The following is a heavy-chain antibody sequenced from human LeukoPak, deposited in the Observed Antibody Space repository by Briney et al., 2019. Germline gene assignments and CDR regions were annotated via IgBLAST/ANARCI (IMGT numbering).Heavy chain of an antibody. J-gene: IGHJ4*02. CDR1: GDTVISYT. CDR2: ISGYRGDT. D-gene: IGHD1-1*01. V-gene: IGHV1-18*01. CDR3: ARVGPTFYFDY. Sequence: ASVKVSCKTSGDTVISYTITWVRQAPGQGLEWMGWISGYRGDTKYADKVHGRSTMTKDASTGKAYMELRSLTSDDTAVYYCARVGPTFYFDYWGQGTPVTVYS.